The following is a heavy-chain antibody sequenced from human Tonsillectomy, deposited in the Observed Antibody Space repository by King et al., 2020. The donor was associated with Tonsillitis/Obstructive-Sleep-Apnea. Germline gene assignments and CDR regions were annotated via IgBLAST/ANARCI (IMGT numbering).Heavy chain of an antibody. CDR2: IIPIFGTA. Sequence: QLVQSGAEVKKPGSSVKVSCKASGGTFSSYAISWVRQAPGQGLEWMGGIIPIFGTANYAQKFQGRVTITADESTSTAYMELSSLRSEDTAVYYCARERSSRVVPAAISKSRGVVGQHDAFDIWGQGTMVTVSS. J-gene: IGHJ3*02. CDR3: ARERSSRVVPAAISKSRGVVGQHDAFDI. V-gene: IGHV1-69*01. D-gene: IGHD2-2*01. CDR1: GGTFSSYA.